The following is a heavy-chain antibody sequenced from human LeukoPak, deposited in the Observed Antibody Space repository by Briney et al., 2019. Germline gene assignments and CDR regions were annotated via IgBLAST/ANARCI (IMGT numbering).Heavy chain of an antibody. CDR2: ISTSGST. Sequence: PSETLSLTCTVSGDSISGFYWSWIRQPAGKGVQWIGRISTSGSTNYNPSLKSRVTMSVDRSTNEFSLTLRSVTAADTALYYCARGLPSYGDYVDYYFYMDAWGKGTTVTVSS. V-gene: IGHV4-4*07. CDR1: GDSISGFY. CDR3: ARGLPSYGDYVDYYFYMDA. J-gene: IGHJ6*03. D-gene: IGHD4-17*01.